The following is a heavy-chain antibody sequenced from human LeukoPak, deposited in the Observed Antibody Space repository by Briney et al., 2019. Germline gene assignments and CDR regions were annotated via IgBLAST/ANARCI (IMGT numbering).Heavy chain of an antibody. CDR1: GYTFTSYD. V-gene: IGHV1-8*01. Sequence: ASVKVSCKASGYTFTSYDINWVRQATGQGLEWMGWMNPNSGNTGYAQKFQGRVTMTRNTSISTAYMELSSLRSEDTAAYYCARGAFSSSWNYHYGMDVWGQGTTVTVSS. CDR2: MNPNSGNT. D-gene: IGHD6-13*01. CDR3: ARGAFSSSWNYHYGMDV. J-gene: IGHJ6*02.